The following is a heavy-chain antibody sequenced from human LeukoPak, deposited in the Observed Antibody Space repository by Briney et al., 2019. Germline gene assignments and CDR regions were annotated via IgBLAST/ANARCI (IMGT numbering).Heavy chain of an antibody. CDR3: ARRYCSGGSCYFRYFDY. J-gene: IGHJ4*02. CDR1: GFTFSSYE. D-gene: IGHD2-15*01. Sequence: GGSLRLSCAASGFTFSSYEMNWVRQAPGKGLEWVSYISSSGSTIYYADSVKGRFTIPRDNAKNSLYLQMNSLRAEDTAVYYCARRYCSGGSCYFRYFDYWGQGTLVTVSS. V-gene: IGHV3-48*03. CDR2: ISSSGSTI.